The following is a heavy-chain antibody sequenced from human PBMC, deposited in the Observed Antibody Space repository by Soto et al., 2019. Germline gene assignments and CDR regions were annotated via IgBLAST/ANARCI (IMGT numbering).Heavy chain of an antibody. D-gene: IGHD1-1*01. CDR2: TYYRSKWYN. CDR3: ARDLEHNWNDDDAFDI. Sequence: SQTLSLTCAISGDSVSSNSAAWNWIRQSPSRGLEWLGRTYYRSKWYNDYAVSVKSRITINPDTSKNQFSLQLNSVTPEDTAVYYCARDLEHNWNDDDAFDIWGQGTMVTVSS. CDR1: GDSVSSNSAA. V-gene: IGHV6-1*01. J-gene: IGHJ3*02.